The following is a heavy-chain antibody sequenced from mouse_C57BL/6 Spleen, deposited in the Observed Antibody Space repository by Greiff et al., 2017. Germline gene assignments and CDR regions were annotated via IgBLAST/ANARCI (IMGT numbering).Heavy chain of an antibody. CDR1: GFTFSSYA. J-gene: IGHJ2*01. CDR2: ISDGGSYT. D-gene: IGHD1-1*01. Sequence: EVKVVESGGGLVKPGGSLKLSCAASGFTFSSYAMSWVRQTPEKRLEWVATISDGGSYTYYPDNVKGRFTISRDNAKNNLYLQMSHLKSEDTAMYYCARGWPHYGSSFGYWGQGTTLTVSS. V-gene: IGHV5-4*03. CDR3: ARGWPHYGSSFGY.